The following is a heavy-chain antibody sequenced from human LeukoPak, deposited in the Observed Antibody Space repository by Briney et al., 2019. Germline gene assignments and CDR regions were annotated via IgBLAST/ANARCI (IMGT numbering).Heavy chain of an antibody. CDR2: IKQDGSEK. CDR1: GFTFSSYW. CDR3: ARVRLWFGEFPYYFDY. Sequence: GGSLRLSCAASGFTFSSYWMSWVRQAPGKGLEWVANIKQDGSEKYYVDSVKGRFTISRDNAKNSLYLQMNSLRAEDTAVYYCARVRLWFGEFPYYFDYWGQGTLVTVSS. D-gene: IGHD3-10*01. V-gene: IGHV3-7*01. J-gene: IGHJ4*02.